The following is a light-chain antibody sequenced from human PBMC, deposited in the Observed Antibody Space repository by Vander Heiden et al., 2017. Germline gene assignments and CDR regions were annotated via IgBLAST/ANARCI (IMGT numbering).Light chain of an antibody. V-gene: IGKV3-20*01. CDR2: GAS. J-gene: IGKJ1*01. Sequence: EIVFTQSPGTLSLSPGERATLSCRASQSVSSSFLAWYQQKPGQAPRLLIYGASTRIAGVPDRFSGSGSGTDFTLTITRLEPEDFALYYCQQYGTTWTFGQGTKVEIK. CDR3: QQYGTTWT. CDR1: QSVSSSF.